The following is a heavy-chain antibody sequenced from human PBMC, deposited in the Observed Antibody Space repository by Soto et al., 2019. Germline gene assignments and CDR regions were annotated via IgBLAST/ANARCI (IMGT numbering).Heavy chain of an antibody. CDR2: ISSSSSTI. J-gene: IGHJ4*02. CDR3: ARENVLMVYAADY. CDR1: GVTFISYS. D-gene: IGHD2-8*01. V-gene: IGHV3-48*01. Sequence: GGSLRLSCAASGVTFISYSMNWVRQAPGKGLEWVSYISSSSSTIYYADSVKGRFTISRDNAKNSLYLQMNSLRAEDTAVYYCARENVLMVYAADYWGQGTLVTVSS.